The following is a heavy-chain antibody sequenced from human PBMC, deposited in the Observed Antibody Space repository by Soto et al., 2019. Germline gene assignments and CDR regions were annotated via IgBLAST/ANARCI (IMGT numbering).Heavy chain of an antibody. CDR3: ARRSRLRWFDP. CDR1: GGSFSGYY. D-gene: IGHD4-17*01. CDR2: INHSGST. J-gene: IGHJ5*02. Sequence: LSLTCAVYGGSFSGYYWSWIRQPPGKGLEWIGEINHSGSTNYNPSLKSRVTISVDTSKNQFSLKLSSVTAADTAVYYCARRSRLRWFDPWGQGTLITVSS. V-gene: IGHV4-34*01.